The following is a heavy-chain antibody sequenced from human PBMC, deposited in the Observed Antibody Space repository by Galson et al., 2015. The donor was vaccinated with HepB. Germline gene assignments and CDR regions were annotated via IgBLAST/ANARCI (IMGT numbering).Heavy chain of an antibody. CDR2: IKQDGSEK. J-gene: IGHJ4*02. CDR1: GFTFSSYW. CDR3: ARADIVVVPAATACAY. D-gene: IGHD2-2*01. Sequence: SLRLSCAASGFTFSSYWMSWVRQAPGKGLEWVANIKQDGSEKYYVDSVKGRFTISRDNAKNSLYLQMNSLRAEDTAVYYCARADIVVVPAATACAYWGQGTLVTVSS. V-gene: IGHV3-7*03.